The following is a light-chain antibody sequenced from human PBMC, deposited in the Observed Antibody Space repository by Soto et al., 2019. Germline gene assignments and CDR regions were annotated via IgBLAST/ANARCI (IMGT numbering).Light chain of an antibody. V-gene: IGLV2-8*01. CDR3: SQYTGTTVI. CDR2: DVT. J-gene: IGLJ2*01. Sequence: QSALTQPPSASGSPGQSVTISCTGTLSDVGGQNSVSWYRQDPGKAPQLIVYDVTQRPSGVPDRFSGSRSGSTASLTVSGLQAEEEANYSCSQYTGTTVIFGGGTKLTVL. CDR1: LSDVGGQNS.